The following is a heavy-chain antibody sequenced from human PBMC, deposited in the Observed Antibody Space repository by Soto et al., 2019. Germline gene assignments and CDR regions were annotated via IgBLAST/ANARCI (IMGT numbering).Heavy chain of an antibody. J-gene: IGHJ6*02. CDR2: IIPISGTA. Sequence: QVQLVQSGAEVKKPGSSVKVSCKASGGTFSSYAISWVRQAPGQGLEWMGGIIPISGTANYAQKFQGRVTITADESTSTADMELSSLRSEVTAVYYCARSQGSSTSLEIYYYYYYGMDVWGQGTTVTVSS. CDR1: GGTFSSYA. V-gene: IGHV1-69*01. CDR3: ARSQGSSTSLEIYYYYYYGMDV. D-gene: IGHD2-2*01.